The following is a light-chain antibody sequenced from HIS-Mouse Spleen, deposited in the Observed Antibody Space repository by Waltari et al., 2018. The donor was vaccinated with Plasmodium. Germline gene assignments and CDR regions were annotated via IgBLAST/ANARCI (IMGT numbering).Light chain of an antibody. CDR1: ALPKTS. V-gene: IGLV3-10*01. Sequence: SYELTQPPSASVSPGQTARTTCSGDALPKTSAYSYPQKSGQAPVLVIYEDSKRPSGIPERFSGSSSGTMATLTISGAQVEDEADYYCYSTDSSGNHRVFGGGTKLTVL. J-gene: IGLJ3*02. CDR3: YSTDSSGNHRV. CDR2: EDS.